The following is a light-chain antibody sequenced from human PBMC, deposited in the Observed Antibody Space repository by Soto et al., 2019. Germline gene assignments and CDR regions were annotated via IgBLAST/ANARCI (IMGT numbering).Light chain of an antibody. V-gene: IGLV1-40*01. CDR3: QSYDSSLSGVV. CDR1: ISNIGAGYG. CDR2: DNT. Sequence: QAVVTQPPSVSGAPGQRVTLSCTGSISNIGAGYGVHWYQQLPGRAPKLLVYDNTKRHSGVSDRFSGSKSGTSASLAITRLQADDEADYYCQSYDSSLSGVVFGGGTKVTVL. J-gene: IGLJ2*01.